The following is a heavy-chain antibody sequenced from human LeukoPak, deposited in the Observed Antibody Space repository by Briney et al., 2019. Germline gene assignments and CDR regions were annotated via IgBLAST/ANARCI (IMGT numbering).Heavy chain of an antibody. CDR2: IYPGGSNG. D-gene: IGHD3-22*01. Sequence: HGESLKISCKCSGFDFTAYGIAWVRQMPGKGLEWMGNIYPGGSNGRYSPSFQGQVTMSADKSISTAYLQWSSLKASDTAMYYCARLSGRYDSSGLDAFDIWGQGTMVTVSS. J-gene: IGHJ3*02. CDR1: GFDFTAYG. V-gene: IGHV5-51*01. CDR3: ARLSGRYDSSGLDAFDI.